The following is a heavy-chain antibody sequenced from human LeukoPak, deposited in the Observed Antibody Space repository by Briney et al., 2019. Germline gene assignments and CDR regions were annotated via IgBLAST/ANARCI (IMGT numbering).Heavy chain of an antibody. CDR2: ISASGGGT. CDR3: AKDSPILTS. Sequence: GGSLRLSCAASGFTFTTYPMSWVRQAPGKGLEWVSAISASGGGTYYADSVKGRFTISRDNSRSTVFLQMSSLRAEDTAVYHCAKDSPILTSWGQGTLVTISS. J-gene: IGHJ5*02. CDR1: GFTFTTYP. D-gene: IGHD2-21*01. V-gene: IGHV3-23*01.